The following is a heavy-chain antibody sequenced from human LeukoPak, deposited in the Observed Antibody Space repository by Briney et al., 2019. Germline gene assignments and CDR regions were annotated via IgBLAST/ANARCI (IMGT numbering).Heavy chain of an antibody. D-gene: IGHD5-24*01. CDR2: ISYDGSNK. V-gene: IGHV3-30*04. J-gene: IGHJ6*03. Sequence: GGSLRLSCAASGFTFSSYAMHWVRQAPGKGLEWVAVISYDGSNKYYADSVKGRFTISRDNSKNTLYLQMNSLRAEDTAVYYCARDWDSDGSIERPDYYMDVWGKGTTVTVSS. CDR1: GFTFSSYA. CDR3: ARDWDSDGSIERPDYYMDV.